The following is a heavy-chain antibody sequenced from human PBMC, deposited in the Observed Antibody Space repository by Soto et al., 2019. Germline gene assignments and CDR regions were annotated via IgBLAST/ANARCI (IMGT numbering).Heavy chain of an antibody. CDR1: GGSISSGGYY. CDR3: ARCPPGGLPAATTQSDSFDP. D-gene: IGHD2-2*01. V-gene: IGHV4-30-4*01. CDR2: IYYSGST. Sequence: TSEPLSLTCTVSGGSISSGGYYWSWIRQPPGKGLEWIGYIYYSGSTYYNPSLKSRVTISVDTSKNQFSLKLSSVTAADTAVYYCARCPPGGLPAATTQSDSFDPWGQGTMATVSS. J-gene: IGHJ5*02.